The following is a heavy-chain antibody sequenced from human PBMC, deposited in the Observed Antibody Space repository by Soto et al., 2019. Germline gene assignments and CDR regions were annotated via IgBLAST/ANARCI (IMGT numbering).Heavy chain of an antibody. D-gene: IGHD6-19*01. Sequence: PSETLSLTCAVSGGSISSSNWWSWVRQPPGKGLEWIGEIYHSGSTNYNPSLKSRVTISVDKSKNQFSLKLSSVTAADTAVYYCARVQAGSGWYYFDYWGQGTLVTVSS. CDR1: GGSISSSNW. CDR3: ARVQAGSGWYYFDY. CDR2: IYHSGST. J-gene: IGHJ4*02. V-gene: IGHV4-4*02.